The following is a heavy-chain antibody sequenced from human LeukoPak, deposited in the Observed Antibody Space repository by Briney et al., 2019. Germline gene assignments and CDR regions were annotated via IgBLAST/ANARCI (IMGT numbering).Heavy chain of an antibody. CDR3: AKDDGGSYYIYYYYMDV. CDR2: ISGSGGST. Sequence: PGGSLRLSCAASGFTFNTYGMNWVRQAPGKGLEWVSAISGSGGSTYYADSVKGRFTISRDNSKNTLYLQMNSLRAEDTAVYYCAKDDGGSYYIYYYYMDVWGKGTTVTISS. V-gene: IGHV3-23*01. D-gene: IGHD1-26*01. J-gene: IGHJ6*03. CDR1: GFTFNTYG.